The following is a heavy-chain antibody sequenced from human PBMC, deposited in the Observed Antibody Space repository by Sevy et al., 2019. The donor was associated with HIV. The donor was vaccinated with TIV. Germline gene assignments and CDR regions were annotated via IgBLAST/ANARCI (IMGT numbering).Heavy chain of an antibody. CDR3: ARISSSPRAYYDYFGMDV. CDR1: EYNFTNYW. D-gene: IGHD6-6*01. V-gene: IGHV5-51*01. J-gene: IGHJ6*02. CDR2: IYPGDSGT. Sequence: GESLKISCKGSEYNFTNYWIGWVRQMPGKGLEWMGIIYPGDSGTRYSPSFQDQVTISADKSISTAYLQWSSLKASDTAMYYCARISSSPRAYYDYFGMDVRGQGTTVTVSS.